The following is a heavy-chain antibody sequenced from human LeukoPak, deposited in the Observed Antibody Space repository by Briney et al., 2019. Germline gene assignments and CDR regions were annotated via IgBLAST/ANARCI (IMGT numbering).Heavy chain of an antibody. CDR1: GLTFSSYE. CDR2: ISSSSGSTV. CDR3: ARCSGVFGSSGY. D-gene: IGHD6-6*01. V-gene: IGHV3-48*03. J-gene: IGHJ4*02. Sequence: PGGSLRLSCAASGLTFSSYEMNWVRQAPGKGLEWVSYISSSSGSTVYYADSVKGGFTVSRDNAKNSLYLQMNSLRVEDTAVYYCARCSGVFGSSGYWGQGTLVTVSS.